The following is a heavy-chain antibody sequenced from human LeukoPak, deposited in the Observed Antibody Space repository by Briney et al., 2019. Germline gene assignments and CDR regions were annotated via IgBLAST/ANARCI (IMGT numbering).Heavy chain of an antibody. D-gene: IGHD3-22*01. CDR2: TAGSGISK. CDR3: ARLPTFYYDSSGYHYDY. CDR1: GFTFNNYD. V-gene: IGHV3-23*01. J-gene: IGHJ4*02. Sequence: GGSLRLSCVASGFTFNNYDMSWVRQAPGRGLEWASSTAGSGISKDYADSVKGRFTISKDKSKNTLYLQMDNLRAEDTGVYFCARLPTFYYDSSGYHYDYWGQGTLVTVSS.